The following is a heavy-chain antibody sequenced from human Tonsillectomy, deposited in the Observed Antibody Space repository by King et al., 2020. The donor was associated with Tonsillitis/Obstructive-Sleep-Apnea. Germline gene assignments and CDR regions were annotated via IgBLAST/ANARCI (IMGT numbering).Heavy chain of an antibody. D-gene: IGHD5-12*01. Sequence: QVQLVESGGGVVQPGRSLRLSCAASGFTFNSYSMHWVRQAPGKGLEWVALISYDGIKKYYADSVKGRFTISRDNSKNTLSLQMNSLGDDDTAVYYCATIRGGYDKAGFAYWGQGTLVTVSS. V-gene: IGHV3-30*04. J-gene: IGHJ4*02. CDR2: ISYDGIKK. CDR1: GFTFNSYS. CDR3: ATIRGGYDKAGFAY.